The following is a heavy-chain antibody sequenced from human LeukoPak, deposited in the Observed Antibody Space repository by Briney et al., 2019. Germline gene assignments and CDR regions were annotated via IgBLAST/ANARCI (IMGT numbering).Heavy chain of an antibody. Sequence: PGGSLRLSCAASGFSLSNYSIHWVRQAPGKGLEWVAALLYDGNTKHYADSVRGRFTISRDISKNTFYMQMNSLTAEDTAVYYCARDHRPEIQYYYMDVWGKGTTVAVSS. J-gene: IGHJ6*03. CDR1: GFSLSNYS. V-gene: IGHV3-33*01. D-gene: IGHD1-14*01. CDR2: LLYDGNTK. CDR3: ARDHRPEIQYYYMDV.